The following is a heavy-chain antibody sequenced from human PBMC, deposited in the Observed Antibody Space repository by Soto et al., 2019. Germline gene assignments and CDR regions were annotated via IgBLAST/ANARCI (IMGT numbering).Heavy chain of an antibody. CDR2: ISYDGSNK. CDR1: GFTFSSYG. V-gene: IGHV3-30*18. D-gene: IGHD1-26*01. J-gene: IGHJ4*02. CDR3: AKDPGGSYFIDY. Sequence: VQLVESGGGVVQPGRSLRLSCAASGFTFSSYGMHWVRQAPGKGLEWVAVISYDGSNKYYADSVKGRFTISRDNSKNTLYLQMNSLRAEDTAVYYCAKDPGGSYFIDYWGQGTLVTVSS.